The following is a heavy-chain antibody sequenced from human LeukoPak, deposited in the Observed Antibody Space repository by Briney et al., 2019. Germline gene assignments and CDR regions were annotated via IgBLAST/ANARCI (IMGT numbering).Heavy chain of an antibody. CDR1: VYTFTGYY. V-gene: IGHV1-2*02. CDR2: INPNSGGT. D-gene: IGHD4-23*01. CDR3: ARGFLTTGTVVIDFDY. Sequence: ASVKVSCKASVYTFTGYYMHWVRQAPGQGPEWMGWINPNSGGTNYAQKFQGRVTMTRDTSISTAYMELSRLRSDDTAVYYCARGFLTTGTVVIDFDYWGQGTLVTVSS. J-gene: IGHJ4*02.